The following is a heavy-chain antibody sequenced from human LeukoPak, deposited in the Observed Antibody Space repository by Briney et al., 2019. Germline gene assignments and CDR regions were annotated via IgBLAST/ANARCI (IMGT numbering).Heavy chain of an antibody. Sequence: ASVKVSCKASGYSFTSNDINWVRQATGQGLEWMGWMNPNSGNTGYAQKFQGRVTMTRDMSTSTVYMELSSLRSEDTAVYYCATGMTTASRDYWGQGTLVTVSS. CDR2: MNPNSGNT. CDR3: ATGMTTASRDY. J-gene: IGHJ4*02. D-gene: IGHD4-11*01. CDR1: GYSFTSND. V-gene: IGHV1-8*01.